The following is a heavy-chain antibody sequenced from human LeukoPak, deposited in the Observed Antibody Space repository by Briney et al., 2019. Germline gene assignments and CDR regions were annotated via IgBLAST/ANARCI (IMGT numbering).Heavy chain of an antibody. CDR2: ISSNGGST. D-gene: IGHD3-10*01. CDR1: GFTFSSYA. J-gene: IGHJ6*03. V-gene: IGHV3-64*01. Sequence: GGSLRLSCAASGFTFSSYAMHWVRQAPGKGLEYVSAISSNGGSTYYANSVKGRFTISRDNSKNTLYLQMGSLRAGDMAVYYCARVGRTYYYGSGSYYSYYMDVWGKGTTVTISS. CDR3: ARVGRTYYYGSGSYYSYYMDV.